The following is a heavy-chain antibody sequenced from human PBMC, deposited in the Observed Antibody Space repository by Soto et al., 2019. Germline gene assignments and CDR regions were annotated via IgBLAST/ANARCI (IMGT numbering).Heavy chain of an antibody. CDR3: XXXXXXXAYYFDQ. J-gene: IGHJ4*02. CDR2: IFWDDDK. CDR1: GFSLSTRGVG. Sequence: QITLKESGPTLVKPTQTLTLTCSFSGFSLSTRGVGVGWIRQPPGKALERLALIFWDDDKRYSPSLRSRLTXXXXXXXXXXXXXXXXXXXXXXXXXXXXXXXXXXAYYFDQWGQGTLVTVSS. V-gene: IGHV2-5*02.